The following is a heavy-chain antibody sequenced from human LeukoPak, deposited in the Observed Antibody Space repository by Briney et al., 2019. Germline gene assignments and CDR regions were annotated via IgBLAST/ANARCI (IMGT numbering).Heavy chain of an antibody. J-gene: IGHJ4*02. CDR3: ARDPTWLQWYFDY. CDR2: IWYDGSNK. D-gene: IGHD5-18*01. V-gene: IGHV3-33*01. CDR1: GFTFSSYG. Sequence: PGRSLRLSCAASGFTFSSYGMHWVRQAPGKGLEWVAVIWYDGSNKYYADSVKGRFTISRDNSKNTLYLQMNSLRAEDTAVYYCARDPTWLQWYFDYWGQGTLVTVSS.